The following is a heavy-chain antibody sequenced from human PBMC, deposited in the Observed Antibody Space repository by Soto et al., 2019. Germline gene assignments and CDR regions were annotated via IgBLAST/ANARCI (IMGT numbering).Heavy chain of an antibody. CDR1: GDSITGDNW. CDR2: IHHSGAT. CDR3: ATQGFYRMGV. V-gene: IGHV4-4*02. Sequence: PSETLSLTCAVFGDSITGDNWWSWVRQPPGKGLEWIGEIHHSGATNYNPSLKSRVTISVDKSKNQFSLKLNSVTAADTAMFYCATQGFYRMGVWGRGTTVTVSS. J-gene: IGHJ6*02.